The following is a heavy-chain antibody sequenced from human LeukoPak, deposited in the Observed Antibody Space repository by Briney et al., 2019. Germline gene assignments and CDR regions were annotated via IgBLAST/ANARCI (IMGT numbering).Heavy chain of an antibody. CDR3: TSAGGDIVVVPAAIPSVH. CDR2: IRGKAHGGTT. CDR1: GFAFGDYA. J-gene: IGHJ4*02. V-gene: IGHV3-49*03. D-gene: IGHD2-2*01. Sequence: GGSLRLSCMASGFAFGDYAISWFRQAPGKGLEWVGMIRGKAHGGTTEYAASVKGRFTISRDDSKSIAYLQMNSLKTEDTAVYFCTSAGGDIVVVPAAIPSVHWAQGTLVTVSS.